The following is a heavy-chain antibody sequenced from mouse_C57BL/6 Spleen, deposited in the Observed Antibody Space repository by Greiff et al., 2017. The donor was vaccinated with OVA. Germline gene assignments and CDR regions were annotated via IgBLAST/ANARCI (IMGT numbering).Heavy chain of an antibody. CDR1: GFSLTSYG. J-gene: IGHJ4*01. Sequence: VQGVESGPGLVQPSQSLSITCTVSGFSLTSYGVHWVRQSPGKGLEWLGVIWRGGSTDYNAAFMSRLSITKDNSKSQVFFKMNSLQADDTAIYYCAKMGTTVVAKDYAMDYWGQGTSVTVSS. CDR3: AKMGTTVVAKDYAMDY. CDR2: IWRGGST. V-gene: IGHV2-5*01. D-gene: IGHD1-1*01.